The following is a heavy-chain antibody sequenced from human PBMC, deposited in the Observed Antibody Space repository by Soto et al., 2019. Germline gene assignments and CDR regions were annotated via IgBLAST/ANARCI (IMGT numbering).Heavy chain of an antibody. D-gene: IGHD3-22*01. V-gene: IGHV3-66*01. CDR2: INNAFNT. J-gene: IGHJ4*02. CDR1: GFDASVNF. Sequence: GGSLRLSCAVSGFDASVNFMTWVRQAPGKGLEWVSSINNAFNTFYADSVTGRFTISRDNSKNTLYLQMNSLRVEDTAIYYCVKGEYYYDGSAYYPFDYWGQGRMVTVSS. CDR3: VKGEYYYDGSAYYPFDY.